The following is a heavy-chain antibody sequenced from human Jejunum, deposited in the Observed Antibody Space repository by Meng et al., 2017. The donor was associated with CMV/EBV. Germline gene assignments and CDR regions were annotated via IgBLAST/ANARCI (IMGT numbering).Heavy chain of an antibody. D-gene: IGHD6-19*01. CDR1: GYTFTGYY. J-gene: IGHJ5*02. CDR3: AHQAVAGTRGWFDP. CDR2: INPNSGGT. Sequence: HLVHLGARVKKPGASGKVSCKASGYTFTGYYMHWVRQAPGQGLEWMGRINPNSGGTNYAQKFQGRVTMTRDTSISTAYMELSRLRSDDTAVYYCAHQAVAGTRGWFDPWGQGTLVTVSS. V-gene: IGHV1-2*06.